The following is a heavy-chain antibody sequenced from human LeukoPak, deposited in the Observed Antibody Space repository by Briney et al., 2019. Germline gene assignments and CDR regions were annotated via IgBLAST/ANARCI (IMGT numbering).Heavy chain of an antibody. Sequence: GGSLILSCAASGFPFSSYDMHWVRQTPGKGLEWVAFIRYDGSNKYYADSVKGRFTISRDNSKNTLYLQMNSLRAEDTAVYYCAKAHSSSWYPHFDYWGQGTLVTVSS. V-gene: IGHV3-30*02. CDR1: GFPFSSYD. D-gene: IGHD6-13*01. J-gene: IGHJ4*02. CDR3: AKAHSSSWYPHFDY. CDR2: IRYDGSNK.